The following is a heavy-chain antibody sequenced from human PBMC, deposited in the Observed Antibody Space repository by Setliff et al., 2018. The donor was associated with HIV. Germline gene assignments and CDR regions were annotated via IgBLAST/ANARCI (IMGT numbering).Heavy chain of an antibody. V-gene: IGHV4-39*01. CDR3: ARDFGVVIPQGRFDP. CDR2: IYYSGST. Sequence: LSLTCTVSGGSISSSSYYWGWIRQPPGKGLEWIGGIYYSGSTYYNPSLKSRVTLSVDTSKNQFFLRLSSVTAADTAVYYCARDFGVVIPQGRFDPWGQGTLVTVSS. CDR1: GGSISSSSYY. J-gene: IGHJ5*02. D-gene: IGHD3-3*01.